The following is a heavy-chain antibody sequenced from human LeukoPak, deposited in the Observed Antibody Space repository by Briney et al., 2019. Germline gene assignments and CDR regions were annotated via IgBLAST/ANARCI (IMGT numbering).Heavy chain of an antibody. D-gene: IGHD6-19*01. CDR2: ISYDGSNK. V-gene: IGHV3-30-3*01. CDR3: ARDRVRIAVAGQGY. Sequence: GGALRLSCAASGLTFSSYAMHGVRQAPGKGLEGVAVISYDGSNKYYADSVKGRFTISRDNSKNTLYLQMNSLRAEDTAVYYCARDRVRIAVAGQGYWGQGTLVTVSS. CDR1: GLTFSSYA. J-gene: IGHJ4*02.